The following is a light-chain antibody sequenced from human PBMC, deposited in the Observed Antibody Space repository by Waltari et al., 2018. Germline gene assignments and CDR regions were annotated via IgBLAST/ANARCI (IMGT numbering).Light chain of an antibody. Sequence: EIVLTQSPGILSLSPGDTATLSCRASQSVSNSYLAWYQQKPGQAPRLLIYGASSRATGIPDRFSGGGSGTDFTLTISRLEPEDFAVYFCQQYGNSPLTFGGGTEVEIE. V-gene: IGKV3-20*01. CDR1: QSVSNSY. CDR3: QQYGNSPLT. J-gene: IGKJ4*01. CDR2: GAS.